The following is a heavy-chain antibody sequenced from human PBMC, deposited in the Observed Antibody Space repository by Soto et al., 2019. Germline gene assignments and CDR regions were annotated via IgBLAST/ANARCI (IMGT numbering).Heavy chain of an antibody. Sequence: HPWGSLLVSCASSVFTFSIRPMAWVRQAPGKGLDWVSTLNENGANTHYADSVQGRFTISRDNSRNTLDLQMNSLRAEDTALYYCVSWVSAHFDYWGQGTMVTFSS. J-gene: IGHJ4*02. CDR3: VSWVSAHFDY. D-gene: IGHD2-8*01. CDR2: LNENGANT. CDR1: VFTFSIRP. V-gene: IGHV3-23*01.